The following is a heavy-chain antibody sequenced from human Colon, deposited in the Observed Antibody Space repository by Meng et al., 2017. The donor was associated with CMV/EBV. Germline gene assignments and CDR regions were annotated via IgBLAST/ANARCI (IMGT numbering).Heavy chain of an antibody. CDR3: AKDIALARKGNYYYYYGMDV. CDR1: GFTLGGYW. Sequence: GESLKISCAASGFTLGGYWMHWVRQSPEKGLVWVSRISHEGSRVIYADFVKGRFTISRDNAKNSLYLQMNSLRAEDTALYYCAKDIALARKGNYYYYYGMDVWGQGTTVTVSS. V-gene: IGHV3-74*01. CDR2: ISHEGSRV. J-gene: IGHJ6*02. D-gene: IGHD6-19*01.